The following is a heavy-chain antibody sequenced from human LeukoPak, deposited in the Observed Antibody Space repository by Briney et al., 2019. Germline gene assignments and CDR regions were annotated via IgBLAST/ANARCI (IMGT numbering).Heavy chain of an antibody. J-gene: IGHJ4*02. D-gene: IGHD2-2*01. Sequence: GGSLRLSCAASGFTFSSYWMSWVRQAPGKGLEWVANIKQDGNEKYYVDSVKGRFTISRDNAQNSLYLQMNSLRAEDTAVYYCAKVPYCSSTSCYGFDYWGQGTLVTVSS. V-gene: IGHV3-7*01. CDR2: IKQDGNEK. CDR3: AKVPYCSSTSCYGFDY. CDR1: GFTFSSYW.